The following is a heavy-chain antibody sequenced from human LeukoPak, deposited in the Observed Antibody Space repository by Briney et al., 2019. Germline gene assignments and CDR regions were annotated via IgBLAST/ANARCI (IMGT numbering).Heavy chain of an antibody. CDR1: GDSISSGVYY. V-gene: IGHV4-31*03. CDR2: IYYSGST. Sequence: SQTLSLTRTVSGDSISSGVYYWSWIRQHPGKGLEWIGYIYYSGSTYYNPSFKSRVTISVDTSKNQFSLKLSSVTAADTAVYYCARGYLGGYSYGRNNWFDPWGQGTLVTVSS. CDR3: ARGYLGGYSYGRNNWFDP. D-gene: IGHD5-18*01. J-gene: IGHJ5*02.